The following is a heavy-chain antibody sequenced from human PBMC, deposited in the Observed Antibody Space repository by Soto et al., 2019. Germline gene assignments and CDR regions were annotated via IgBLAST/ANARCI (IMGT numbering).Heavy chain of an antibody. CDR2: ISYDGSNK. D-gene: IGHD3-3*01. Sequence: FTFSSYGMHWVRQAPGKGLEWVAVISYDGSNKYYADSVKGRFTISRDNSKNTLYLQMNSLRAEDTAVYYCAKDVLRFLEWLAFYGMDVWGQGTTVTVSS. V-gene: IGHV3-30*18. CDR1: FTFSSYG. J-gene: IGHJ6*02. CDR3: AKDVLRFLEWLAFYGMDV.